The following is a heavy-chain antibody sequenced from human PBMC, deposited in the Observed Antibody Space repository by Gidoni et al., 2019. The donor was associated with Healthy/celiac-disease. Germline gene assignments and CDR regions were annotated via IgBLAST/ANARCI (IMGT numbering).Heavy chain of an antibody. J-gene: IGHJ6*02. D-gene: IGHD3-10*01. V-gene: IGHV3-23*01. CDR3: GLGLEFGMDV. Sequence: EVQLLESGGGLVQPGGSLRLSCAASGFTFSSYAMSWVRQAPGKGLGWVSAISGSGGSTYYADSVKGRFTISRDNSKNTLYLQMNSLRAEDTAVYYCGLGLEFGMDVWGQGTTVTVSS. CDR2: ISGSGGST. CDR1: GFTFSSYA.